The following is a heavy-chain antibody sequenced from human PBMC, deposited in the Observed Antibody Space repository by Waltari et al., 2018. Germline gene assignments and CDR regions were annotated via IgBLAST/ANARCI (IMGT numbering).Heavy chain of an antibody. CDR1: GGSISSGDYY. Sequence: VQLQESGPGLVKPSQTLSLTCTVSGGSISSGDYYWSWIRQPPGKGLEWIGYIYYSGSTYYNPSLKSRVTISVDTSKNQFSLKLSSVTAADTAVYYCARVRGDWYGDYSLFDYWGQGTLVTVSS. D-gene: IGHD4-17*01. CDR3: ARVRGDWYGDYSLFDY. CDR2: IYYSGST. V-gene: IGHV4-30-4*01. J-gene: IGHJ4*02.